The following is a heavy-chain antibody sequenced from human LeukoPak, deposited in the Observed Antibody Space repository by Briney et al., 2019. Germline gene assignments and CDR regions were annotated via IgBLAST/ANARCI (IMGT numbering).Heavy chain of an antibody. D-gene: IGHD3-10*01. Sequence: GGSLRLSCAASGFTVNSNYMSWVRQAPGKGLEWVSVIYSGGSTYYADSVKGRFTISRDNSKNTLYLQMNSLRAEDTAVYYCARDRGYYGSGSYGYYYYGMDVWGQGTTVTVSS. V-gene: IGHV3-66*01. J-gene: IGHJ6*02. CDR2: IYSGGST. CDR3: ARDRGYYGSGSYGYYYYGMDV. CDR1: GFTVNSNY.